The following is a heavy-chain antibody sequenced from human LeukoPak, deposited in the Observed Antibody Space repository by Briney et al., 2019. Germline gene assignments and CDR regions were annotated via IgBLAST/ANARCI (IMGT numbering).Heavy chain of an antibody. CDR2: ISGSGGST. J-gene: IGHJ4*02. D-gene: IGHD3-10*01. V-gene: IGHV3-23*01. CDR3: AKTPYYYGSGSYFDY. Sequence: GGSLRLSCAASGFTFSSYAMSWVRQAPGKGLEWVSAISGSGGSTYYADSVKGRFTISRDNSKNTLYLQMNSLRAEDTAVYYCAKTPYYYGSGSYFDYWGQGTLVTVSS. CDR1: GFTFSSYA.